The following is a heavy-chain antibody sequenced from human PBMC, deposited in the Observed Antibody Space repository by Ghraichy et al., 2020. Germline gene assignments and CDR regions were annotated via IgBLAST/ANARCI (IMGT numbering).Heavy chain of an antibody. V-gene: IGHV3-48*03. CDR2: ISSSGSTI. D-gene: IGHD3-3*01. CDR3: ARDWDYDFWSGYDDY. Sequence: SCAASGFTFSSYEMNWVRQAPGKGLEWVSYISSSGSTIYYADSVKGRFTIPRDNAKNSLYLQMNSLRAEDTAVYYCARDWDYDFWSGYDDYWGQGTLVTVSS. J-gene: IGHJ4*02. CDR1: GFTFSSYE.